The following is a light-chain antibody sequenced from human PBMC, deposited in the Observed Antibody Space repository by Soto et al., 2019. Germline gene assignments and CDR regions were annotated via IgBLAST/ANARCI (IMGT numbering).Light chain of an antibody. CDR3: QQYNSYSPST. CDR1: QSISSW. CDR2: KAS. J-gene: IGKJ1*01. Sequence: DIQMTQSPCTLSASVGDRVTITCRASQSISSWLAWYQQKPGKAPKLLIYKASSLESGVPSRFSGSGSGTEFTLTISSLQPDDFATYYCQQYNSYSPSTFGQGTKVDIK. V-gene: IGKV1-5*03.